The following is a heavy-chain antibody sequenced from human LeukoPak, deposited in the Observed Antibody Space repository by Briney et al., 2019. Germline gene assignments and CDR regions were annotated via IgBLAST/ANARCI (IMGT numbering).Heavy chain of an antibody. Sequence: ETLSLTCTVSGGSISSYYWSWIRQPPGKGLEWIGYIYYSGSTNYNPSLKSRVTISVDTSKNQFSLKLSSVTAADTAVYYCARDAVQLLFGAFEIWGQGTMVTVSS. CDR2: IYYSGST. CDR1: GGSISSYY. J-gene: IGHJ3*02. CDR3: ARDAVQLLFGAFEI. V-gene: IGHV4-59*12. D-gene: IGHD2-15*01.